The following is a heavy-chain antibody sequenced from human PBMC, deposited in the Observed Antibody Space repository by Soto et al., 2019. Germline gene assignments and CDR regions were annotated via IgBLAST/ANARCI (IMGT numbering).Heavy chain of an antibody. J-gene: IGHJ6*02. CDR1: GYSFTSYW. Sequence: ESLKISCKGSGYSFTSYWIGWVRQMPGKGLEWMGIIYPGDSDTRYSPSFQGQVTISADKSITTAYLQWSSLKASDTAMYYCARTAAAGKYYYGVDVWGQGTTVTVSS. D-gene: IGHD6-13*01. V-gene: IGHV5-51*01. CDR3: ARTAAAGKYYYGVDV. CDR2: IYPGDSDT.